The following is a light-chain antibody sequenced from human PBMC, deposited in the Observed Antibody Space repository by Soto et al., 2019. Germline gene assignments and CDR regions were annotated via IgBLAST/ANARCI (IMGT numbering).Light chain of an antibody. CDR2: DVS. V-gene: IGLV2-14*01. J-gene: IGLJ2*01. Sequence: QSALTQPASVSGSPGQSITISYTGTSSDVGGYNYVSWYQLHPGKAPKLMIYDVSDRPSGVSNRFSGSKSGNTASLTISGLQAEDEADYYCSSYTSSSTVVFGGGTKVTVL. CDR3: SSYTSSSTVV. CDR1: SSDVGGYNY.